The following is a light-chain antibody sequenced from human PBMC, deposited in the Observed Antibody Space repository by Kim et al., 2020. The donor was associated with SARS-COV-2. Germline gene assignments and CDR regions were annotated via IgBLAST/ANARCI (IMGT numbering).Light chain of an antibody. Sequence: SITISCTGTSSDVGSYNYVSWYQQHPGKAPKLMIYAVSNRPSGVSNLFSGSKSGNTASLTISGLQAEDEADYYCSSYTRSSTNYVFGTGTKVTVL. CDR1: SSDVGSYNY. J-gene: IGLJ1*01. CDR3: SSYTRSSTNYV. CDR2: AVS. V-gene: IGLV2-14*03.